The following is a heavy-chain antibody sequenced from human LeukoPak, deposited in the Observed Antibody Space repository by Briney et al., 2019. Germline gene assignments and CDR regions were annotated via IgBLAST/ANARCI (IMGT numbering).Heavy chain of an antibody. D-gene: IGHD3-16*02. Sequence: SETLSLTCTVSSGSIRNSNYYWGWIRQPPGKGLEWIGSIFYDGSSDYNPSLKSRVTISVDTSKNQFSLKLSSVTAADTAVYYCARGRHYDYVWGSYRRGTYFDYWGQGTLVTVSS. CDR2: IFYDGSS. V-gene: IGHV4-39*01. CDR3: ARGRHYDYVWGSYRRGTYFDY. CDR1: SGSIRNSNYY. J-gene: IGHJ4*02.